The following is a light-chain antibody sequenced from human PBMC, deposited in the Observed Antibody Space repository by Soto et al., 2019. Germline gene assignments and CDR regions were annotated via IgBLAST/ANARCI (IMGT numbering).Light chain of an antibody. CDR2: GVS. J-gene: IGLJ3*02. CDR3: CSYAGTTTWV. Sequence: QSALTQPASVSGSPGQSITISCTGTNNDVGGYNYVSWYQQHPGKAPKLLIYGVSDRPSGVSDRFSGSKSGNAASLTISGLQAEDGGDYYCCSYAGTTTWVFGGGTKVTVL. V-gene: IGLV2-14*03. CDR1: NNDVGGYNY.